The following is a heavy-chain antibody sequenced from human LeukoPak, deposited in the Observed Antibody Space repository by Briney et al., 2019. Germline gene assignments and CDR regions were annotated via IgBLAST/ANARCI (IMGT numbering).Heavy chain of an antibody. CDR2: VYNRGTT. D-gene: IGHD4-23*01. CDR3: ARDYGGNSGEFDP. J-gene: IGHJ5*02. V-gene: IGHV4-59*01. CDR1: GGSITIYY. Sequence: PSETLSLTCSVSGGSITIYYWSWIRQSPMKGLEWIGSVYNRGTTYYNPSLKSRVTISGDTSKNQLSLRMTYVTTADTAVYFCARDYGGNSGEFDPWGQGTLVTVSS.